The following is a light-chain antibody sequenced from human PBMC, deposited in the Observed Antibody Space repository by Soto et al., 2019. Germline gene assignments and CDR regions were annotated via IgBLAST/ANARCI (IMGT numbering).Light chain of an antibody. Sequence: EIVMTQSPATLSVSPGERATLSCRASQSVSSNLAWYQQKPGQAPRLLIYGASTRATRIPARFSGSGSGTEFTLTFSSLQSEDFAVYYCQQYNNWLITFGQGTRLEIK. CDR1: QSVSSN. CDR3: QQYNNWLIT. V-gene: IGKV3-15*01. CDR2: GAS. J-gene: IGKJ5*01.